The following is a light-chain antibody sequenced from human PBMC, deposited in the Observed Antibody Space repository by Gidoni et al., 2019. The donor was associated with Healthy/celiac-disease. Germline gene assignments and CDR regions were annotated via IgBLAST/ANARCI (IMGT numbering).Light chain of an antibody. Sequence: DIQMTQSPSTLSASVVDRVTITCRASQSISSWLAWYQQKPGKAPKLLIYKASSLESGVPSRFSGSGSGKEFTLTISSLQHDDFATYYCQQYNSYSRRTFGQGTKVEIK. CDR1: QSISSW. CDR3: QQYNSYSRRT. V-gene: IGKV1-5*03. CDR2: KAS. J-gene: IGKJ1*01.